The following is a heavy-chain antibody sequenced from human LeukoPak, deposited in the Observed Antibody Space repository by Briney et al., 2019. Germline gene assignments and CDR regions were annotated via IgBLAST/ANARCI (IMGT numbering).Heavy chain of an antibody. CDR1: GFTFDDYA. CDR2: ISWNSGSI. CDR3: AKDGSVVTAILGGNYYYYGMDV. Sequence: GGSLRLSCAASGFTFDDYAMHWVRHAPGKGLEWVSSISWNSGSIGYADSVKGRFTISRDNAKNSLYLQMNSLRAEDTALYYCAKDGSVVTAILGGNYYYYGMDVWGQGTTVTVSS. J-gene: IGHJ6*02. V-gene: IGHV3-9*01. D-gene: IGHD2-21*02.